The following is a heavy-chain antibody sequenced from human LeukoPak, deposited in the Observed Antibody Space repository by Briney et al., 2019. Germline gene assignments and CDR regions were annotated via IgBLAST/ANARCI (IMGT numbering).Heavy chain of an antibody. CDR2: IYYSGST. CDR3: ARGDALAAAANDY. J-gene: IGHJ4*02. V-gene: IGHV4-30-4*01. Sequence: SQTLSLTCTVSGGSISRGDYYWSWIRQPPGKGLEWIGYIYYSGSTYYNPSLKSRVTISVETSKNQFSLKLSSVTAADTAVYYCARGDALAAAANDYLGQGALVTVSS. CDR1: GGSISRGDYY. D-gene: IGHD6-13*01.